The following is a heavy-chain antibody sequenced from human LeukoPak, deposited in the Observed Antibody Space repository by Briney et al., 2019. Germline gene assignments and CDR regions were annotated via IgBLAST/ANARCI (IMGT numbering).Heavy chain of an antibody. J-gene: IGHJ5*02. CDR3: ARYGGSYFHWFDP. V-gene: IGHV3-21*01. Sequence: GGSLRLSCAASGFTSSSYSMNWVRQAPGKGLEWVSSISSSSSYIYYADSVKGRFTISRDNAKNSLYLQMNSLRAEDTAVYYCARYGGSYFHWFDPWGQGTLVTVSS. D-gene: IGHD1-26*01. CDR1: GFTSSSYS. CDR2: ISSSSSYI.